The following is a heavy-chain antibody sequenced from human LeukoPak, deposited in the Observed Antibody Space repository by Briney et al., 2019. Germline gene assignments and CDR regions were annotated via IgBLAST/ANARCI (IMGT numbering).Heavy chain of an antibody. CDR2: IYPGDSDP. V-gene: IGHV5-51*01. J-gene: IGHJ4*02. Sequence: VEPLKISCKGSGYSFTSYWIGWVRQMPGKGPEWMGIIYPGDSDPRYSPSFQGQVTISADKSISTAYVQWSSLKASDTAMYYCARQDKVAVAGKTGFGYWGQGTLVSVST. D-gene: IGHD6-19*01. CDR3: ARQDKVAVAGKTGFGY. CDR1: GYSFTSYW.